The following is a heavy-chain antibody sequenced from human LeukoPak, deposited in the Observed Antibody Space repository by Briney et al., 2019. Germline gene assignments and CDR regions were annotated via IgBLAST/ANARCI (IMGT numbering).Heavy chain of an antibody. CDR3: ARGSFGTHWYFDL. J-gene: IGHJ2*01. V-gene: IGHV3-23*01. CDR1: GFTFSSYG. CDR2: IADDSTAT. Sequence: PGGSLRLSCAASGFTFSSYGMNWVRQAPGKGLEWVSYIADDSTATYYPDPVKGRFTISRDNSKNTLSLLMNSLSAEDTAVYYCARGSFGTHWYFDLWGRGTLVTVSS. D-gene: IGHD3-10*01.